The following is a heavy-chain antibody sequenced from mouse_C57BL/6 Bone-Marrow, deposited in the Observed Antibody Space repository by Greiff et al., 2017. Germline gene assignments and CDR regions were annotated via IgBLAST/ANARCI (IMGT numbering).Heavy chain of an antibody. CDR2: IRSKSSNYAT. J-gene: IGHJ4*01. CDR1: GFTFNTYA. D-gene: IGHD1-1*01. V-gene: IGHV10-3*01. Sequence: DAGGGLVQPKGSLKLSCAASGFTFNTYAMHWVRQAPGKGLEWVARIRSKSSNYATYYADSVKDRFTISRDDSQSMLYLQMNNLKTEDTAMYYCVMAYGSSYLYAMDYWGQGTSVTVSS. CDR3: VMAYGSSYLYAMDY.